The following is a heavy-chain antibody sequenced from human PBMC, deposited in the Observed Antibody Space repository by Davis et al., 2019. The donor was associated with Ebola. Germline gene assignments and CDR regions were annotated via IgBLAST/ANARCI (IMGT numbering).Heavy chain of an antibody. CDR3: AREGNYYDSSGPLGFDP. CDR1: GYTFTSYY. V-gene: IGHV1-46*01. Sequence: ASVKVSCKASGYTFTSYYMHWVRQAPGQGLEWMGIINPSGGSTSYAQKFQGRVTMTRDTSISAAYMELSRLGSDDTAVYYCAREGNYYDSSGPLGFDPWGQGTLVTVSS. J-gene: IGHJ5*02. D-gene: IGHD3-22*01. CDR2: INPSGGST.